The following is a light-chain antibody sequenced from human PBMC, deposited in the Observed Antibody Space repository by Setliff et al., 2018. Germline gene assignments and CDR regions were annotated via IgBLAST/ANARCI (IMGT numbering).Light chain of an antibody. CDR1: SSDIGIYNY. J-gene: IGLJ2*01. V-gene: IGLV2-14*01. CDR3: RSKINSGPLDLI. CDR2: DVI. Sequence: QSALAQPASVSGSPGQTITISCTGTSSDIGIYNYVSWYQQYPDKAPKLLIYDVINRPSGVSDRFSGSKSGNMASLTISGLQAADEADYYFRSKINSGPLDLIFGGWTKVTVL.